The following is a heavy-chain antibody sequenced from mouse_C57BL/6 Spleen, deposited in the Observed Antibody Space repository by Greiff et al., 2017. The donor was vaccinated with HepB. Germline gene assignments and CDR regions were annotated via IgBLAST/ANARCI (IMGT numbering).Heavy chain of an antibody. CDR1: GYSITSGYY. J-gene: IGHJ4*01. D-gene: IGHD4-1*01. CDR3: ARDYWGAMDY. Sequence: DVQLQESGPGLVKPSQSLSLTCSVTGYSITSGYYWNWIRQFPGNKLEWMGYISYDGSNNYNPSLKNRISITRDTSKNQFFLKLNSVTTEDTATYYCARDYWGAMDYWGQGTSVTVSS. CDR2: ISYDGSN. V-gene: IGHV3-6*01.